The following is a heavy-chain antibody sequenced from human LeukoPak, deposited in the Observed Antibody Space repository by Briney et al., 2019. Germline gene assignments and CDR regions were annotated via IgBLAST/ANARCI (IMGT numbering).Heavy chain of an antibody. J-gene: IGHJ5*02. CDR1: GFIFSQYS. D-gene: IGHD5-12*01. CDR3: ARDAGNSGYGCDL. CDR2: IRSTGDT. Sequence: GGSLRLSCAASGFIFSQYSINWVRQAPGKGLEWVSHIRSTGDTFYADSVRGRFTISRDNARNSLYLQMNSLRAEDTAMYYCARDAGNSGYGCDLWGQGTLVTVSS. V-gene: IGHV3-48*01.